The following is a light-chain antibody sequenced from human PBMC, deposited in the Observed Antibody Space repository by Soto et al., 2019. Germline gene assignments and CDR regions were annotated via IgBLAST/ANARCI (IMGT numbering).Light chain of an antibody. CDR3: QQRSSAIT. CDR2: DAS. J-gene: IGKJ5*01. V-gene: IGKV3-11*01. Sequence: EIVMTQSPATLSVSPGETVTLSCRASQSVGTNLAWYQQKPGQAPRLLIYDASNRATGIPARFSGRGSGADFTLTISSLEPEDFAVYYCQQRSSAITFGQGTRLEIK. CDR1: QSVGTN.